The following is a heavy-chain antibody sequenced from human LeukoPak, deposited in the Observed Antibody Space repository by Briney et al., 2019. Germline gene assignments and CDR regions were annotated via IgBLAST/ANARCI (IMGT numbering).Heavy chain of an antibody. Sequence: SVKVSXKASGGTFSSYAISWVRQAPGQGLEWMGGFIPIFGTANYAQKFQGRVTITTDESTSTAYMELTSLRSEDTAVYYCAYSSYCGGDCYAHFDYWGQGTLVTVSS. CDR3: AYSSYCGGDCYAHFDY. CDR2: FIPIFGTA. D-gene: IGHD2-21*02. V-gene: IGHV1-69*05. J-gene: IGHJ4*02. CDR1: GGTFSSYA.